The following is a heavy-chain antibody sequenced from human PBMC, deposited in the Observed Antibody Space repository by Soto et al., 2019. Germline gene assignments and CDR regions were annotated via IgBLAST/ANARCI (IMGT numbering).Heavy chain of an antibody. CDR1: GYTFTSYG. D-gene: IGHD3-3*01. V-gene: IGHV1-18*01. CDR3: ASDYDFWSGPKPYYYYGMDV. CDR2: ISAYNGNT. J-gene: IGHJ6*02. Sequence: ASVTVSCKASGYTFTSYGISWVRQAPGQEHEWMGWISAYNGNTNYAQKLQGRVTMTTDTSTSTAYMELRSLRSDDTAVYYCASDYDFWSGPKPYYYYGMDVWGQGTTVTVSS.